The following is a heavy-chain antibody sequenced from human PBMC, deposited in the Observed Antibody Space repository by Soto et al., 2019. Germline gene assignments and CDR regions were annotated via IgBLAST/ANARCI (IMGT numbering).Heavy chain of an antibody. CDR1: GFTFGDYA. Sequence: GSLRLSCTASGFTFGDYAMSWFRQAPGKGLEWVGFIRSKAYGGTTEYAASVKGRFTISRDDSKSITYLQMNSLKTEDTAVYYCTRGYCGGDCYSKFWFDPWGQGTLVTVSS. V-gene: IGHV3-49*03. J-gene: IGHJ5*02. D-gene: IGHD2-21*02. CDR3: TRGYCGGDCYSKFWFDP. CDR2: IRSKAYGGTT.